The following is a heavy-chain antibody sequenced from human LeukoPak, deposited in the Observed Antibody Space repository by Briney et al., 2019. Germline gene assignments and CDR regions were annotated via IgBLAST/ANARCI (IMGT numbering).Heavy chain of an antibody. CDR3: AREREHCSSTSCYTVYYYYGMDV. D-gene: IGHD2-2*02. V-gene: IGHV3-21*01. CDR2: ISSSSSSI. Sequence: GGSLRLSCAASGFTFSSYSMSWVRQAPGKGLEWVSSISSSSSSIYYADSGKGRFTISRDNAKNSLYLQMNSLRAEDTAVYYCAREREHCSSTSCYTVYYYYGMDVWGQGTTVTVSS. CDR1: GFTFSSYS. J-gene: IGHJ6*02.